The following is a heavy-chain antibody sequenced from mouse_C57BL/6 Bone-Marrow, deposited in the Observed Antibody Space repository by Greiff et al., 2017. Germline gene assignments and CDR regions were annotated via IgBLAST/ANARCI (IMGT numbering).Heavy chain of an antibody. CDR1: GFTFSSYA. D-gene: IGHD1-1*01. CDR2: ISSGGDYI. Sequence: EVKLVESGEGLVKPGGSLKLSCAASGFTFSSYAMSWVRQTPEKRLEWVAYISSGGDYIYYADNVKGRFTISRDNARNTLYLQMSSLKSEDTAMYYCTRENLRYYFDYWGQGTTLTVSS. V-gene: IGHV5-9-1*02. CDR3: TRENLRYYFDY. J-gene: IGHJ2*01.